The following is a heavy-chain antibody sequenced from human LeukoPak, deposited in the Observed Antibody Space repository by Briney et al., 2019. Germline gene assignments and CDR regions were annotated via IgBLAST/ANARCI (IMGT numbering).Heavy chain of an antibody. CDR2: INPNSGGT. CDR3: ARVTLSRLVVPAATFDY. J-gene: IGHJ4*02. Sequence: ASVKVSCKASGYTFTGYYMHWVRQAPGQGLEWMGWINPNSGGTNYAQKFQGRVTMTRDTSISTAYMELSRLRSDDTAVYYCARVTLSRLVVPAATFDYWGQGTLVTVSS. V-gene: IGHV1-2*02. CDR1: GYTFTGYY. D-gene: IGHD2-2*01.